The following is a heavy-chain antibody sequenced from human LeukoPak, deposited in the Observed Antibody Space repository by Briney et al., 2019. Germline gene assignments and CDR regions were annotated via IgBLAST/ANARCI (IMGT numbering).Heavy chain of an antibody. Sequence: SETLSLTCTVSGGSISSYYWSWIRQPPGKGLEWIGYIYYSGSTNYNPSLKSRVTISVDTSKNQFSLKLSSVTAADAAVYYCARRRSGSYYLDHWGQGTLVTVSS. J-gene: IGHJ4*02. D-gene: IGHD1-26*01. CDR2: IYYSGST. V-gene: IGHV4-59*08. CDR3: ARRRSGSYYLDH. CDR1: GGSISSYY.